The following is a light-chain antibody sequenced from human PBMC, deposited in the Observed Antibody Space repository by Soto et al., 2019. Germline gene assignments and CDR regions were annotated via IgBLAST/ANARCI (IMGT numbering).Light chain of an antibody. CDR3: SSYAGDHNYVV. V-gene: IGLV2-8*01. CDR2: EVS. J-gene: IGLJ2*01. Sequence: QSALTQPPSASGSPGQSVTISCTGSSSDVGGYNYVSWYQQYPGKAPKLMISEVSKRPSGVPDRFSGSKSGNTASLTVSRLQADDEAEYYCSSYAGDHNYVVFGGGTKLTV. CDR1: SSDVGGYNY.